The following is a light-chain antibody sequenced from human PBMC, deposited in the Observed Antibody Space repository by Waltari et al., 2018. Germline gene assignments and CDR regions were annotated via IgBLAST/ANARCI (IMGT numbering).Light chain of an antibody. CDR3: QVWDRNSNHYV. CDR1: RIGSKS. Sequence: SYVLTQPPSMSVAPGKAARITCAGNRIGSKSVHWYQRKPGHAPVLVIFYDDERPSGVPARFFGSNAGDTATLTISGFGAGDEADYYCQVWDRNSNHYVFGNGTKLIVL. CDR2: YDD. J-gene: IGLJ1*01. V-gene: IGLV3-21*04.